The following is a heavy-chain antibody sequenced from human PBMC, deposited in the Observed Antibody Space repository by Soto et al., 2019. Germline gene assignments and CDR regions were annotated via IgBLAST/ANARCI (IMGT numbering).Heavy chain of an antibody. V-gene: IGHV1-18*04. CDR1: GFTFTNYG. CDR3: ARDKPATGVTDS. D-gene: IGHD3-10*01. Sequence: QVQLVQSGAEVRKPGASVKVSCKASGFTFTNYGITWVRQAPGQGLEWMGWICPYNGNTNYEQKLQGRLTLTTDRSTNTAYMELRSLRRDDTAVYYCARDKPATGVTDSWGQGTLVTVSS. CDR2: ICPYNGNT. J-gene: IGHJ4*02.